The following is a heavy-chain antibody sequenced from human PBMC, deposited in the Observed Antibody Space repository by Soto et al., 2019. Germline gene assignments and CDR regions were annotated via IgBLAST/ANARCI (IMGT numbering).Heavy chain of an antibody. CDR1: GYTFTGYY. D-gene: IGHD5-12*01. CDR3: AREIGGYSGYDLGNSSGWPDYYYYGMDV. Sequence: ASVKVSCKASGYTFTGYYMHWVRQAPGQGLEWMGWINPNSGGTNYAQKFQGWVTMTRDTSISTAYMELSRLRSDDTAVYYCAREIGGYSGYDLGNSSGWPDYYYYGMDVWGQGTTVTVSS. J-gene: IGHJ6*02. V-gene: IGHV1-2*04. CDR2: INPNSGGT.